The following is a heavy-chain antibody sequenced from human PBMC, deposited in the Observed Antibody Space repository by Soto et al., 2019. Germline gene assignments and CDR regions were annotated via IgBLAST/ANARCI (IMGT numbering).Heavy chain of an antibody. CDR1: GFTFSSYD. CDR3: ARDLGNNYYFDY. Sequence: GGSLRLSCAASGFTFSSYDMHWVRQATGKGLEWVSAIGTAGDTYYPGSVKGRFTISRENAKNSLYLQMNSLRAEDTAVYYCARDLGNNYYFDYWGQGTLVTVSS. V-gene: IGHV3-13*01. D-gene: IGHD1-1*01. J-gene: IGHJ4*02. CDR2: IGTAGDT.